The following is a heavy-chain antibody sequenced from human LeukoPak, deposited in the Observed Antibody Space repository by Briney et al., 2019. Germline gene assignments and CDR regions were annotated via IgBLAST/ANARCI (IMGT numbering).Heavy chain of an antibody. V-gene: IGHV3-74*01. CDR1: GFTLSRYS. D-gene: IGHD3-22*01. CDR3: ARDVHYYDSSGYYSDLDY. Sequence: GGSLRLSCAASGFTLSRYSMNWVRQAPGKGPVWVSRINSDGSSTSYADSVKGRFTISRDNAKNTLYLQMNSLRAEDTAVYYCARDVHYYDSSGYYSDLDYWGQGTLVTVSS. J-gene: IGHJ4*02. CDR2: INSDGSST.